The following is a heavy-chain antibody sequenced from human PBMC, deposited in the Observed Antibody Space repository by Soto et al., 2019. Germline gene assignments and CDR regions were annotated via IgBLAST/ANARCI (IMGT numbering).Heavy chain of an antibody. V-gene: IGHV4-39*01. D-gene: IGHD6-19*01. CDR3: ARHKRSSSGWYWGGDYYGMDV. CDR1: GGSISSSSYY. J-gene: IGHJ6*02. CDR2: IYYSGST. Sequence: PSETLSLTCTVSGGSISSSSYYWGWIRQPPGKGLEWIGSIYYSGSTYYNPSLKSRVTISVDTSKNQFSLKLSSVTAADTAVYYCARHKRSSSGWYWGGDYYGMDVWGQGTTVTVSS.